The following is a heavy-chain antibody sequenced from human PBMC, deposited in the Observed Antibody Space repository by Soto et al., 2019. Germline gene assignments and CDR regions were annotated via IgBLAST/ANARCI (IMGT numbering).Heavy chain of an antibody. D-gene: IGHD2-21*01. J-gene: IGHJ4*02. V-gene: IGHV4-39*01. CDR2: KSYTGDT. Sequence: SETLSLTCTVSGDSIDRSDYYWGWIRQPPGEELEWIGSKSYTGDTDYNPSLKSRLTISVDTSKSQFSLSLTSVTAADTAVYYCARHKRDSSGLYPDNWGQGTLVTVSS. CDR3: ARHKRDSSGLYPDN. CDR1: GDSIDRSDYY.